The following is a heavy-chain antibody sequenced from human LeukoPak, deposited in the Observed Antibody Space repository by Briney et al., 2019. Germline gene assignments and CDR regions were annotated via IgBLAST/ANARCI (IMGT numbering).Heavy chain of an antibody. CDR2: INHSGST. V-gene: IGHV4-34*01. D-gene: IGHD4-17*01. Sequence: SETPSLTCAVYGGSFSGYYWSWIRQPPGKGLAWIGEINHSGSTNYNPSLKSRVTISVDTSKNQFSLKLSSVTAADTAVYYCARPRNGDSSSDAFDIWGQGTMVTVSS. J-gene: IGHJ3*02. CDR3: ARPRNGDSSSDAFDI. CDR1: GGSFSGYY.